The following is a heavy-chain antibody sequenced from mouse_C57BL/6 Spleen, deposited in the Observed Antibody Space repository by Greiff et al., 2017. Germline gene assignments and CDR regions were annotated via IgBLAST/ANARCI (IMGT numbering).Heavy chain of an antibody. CDR2: IYPGDGDT. CDR3: ARSDYDNYAMDY. J-gene: IGHJ4*01. CDR1: GYAFSSSW. V-gene: IGHV1-82*01. D-gene: IGHD2-4*01. Sequence: VQLQQSGPELVKPGASVKISCKASGYAFSSSWMNWVKQRPGKGLEWIGRIYPGDGDTNYNGKFKGKATLTADKSSSTAYMQLSSLTSEDSAVYFCARSDYDNYAMDYWGQGTSVTVSS.